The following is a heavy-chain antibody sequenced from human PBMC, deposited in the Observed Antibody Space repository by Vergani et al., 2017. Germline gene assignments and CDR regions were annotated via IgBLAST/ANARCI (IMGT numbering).Heavy chain of an antibody. CDR3: AREEVVDNYYYYGMDV. J-gene: IGHJ6*02. CDR2: ISSNGGST. D-gene: IGHD3-22*01. V-gene: IGHV3-64D*06. Sequence: EVQLVESGGGLVQPGGSLRLSCSASGFTFSSYAMHWVRQAPGKGLEYVSAISSNGGSTYYADSVKGRFTISRDNSKNTLYLQMSSLRAEDTAVYYCAREEVVDNYYYYGMDVWGQGTTVTVSS. CDR1: GFTFSSYA.